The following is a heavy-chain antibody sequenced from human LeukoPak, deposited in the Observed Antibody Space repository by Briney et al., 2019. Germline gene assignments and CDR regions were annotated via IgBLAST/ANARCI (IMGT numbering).Heavy chain of an antibody. Sequence: PGGSLRLSCAASGFTFSSYEMNWVRQAPGKGLEWVSYISSSGSTIYYADSVKGRFTISRDNAKNSLYLQMNSPRAEDTAVYYCARDLPPSIAARPGAFDIWGQGTMVTVSS. V-gene: IGHV3-48*03. J-gene: IGHJ3*02. D-gene: IGHD6-6*01. CDR2: ISSSGSTI. CDR1: GFTFSSYE. CDR3: ARDLPPSIAARPGAFDI.